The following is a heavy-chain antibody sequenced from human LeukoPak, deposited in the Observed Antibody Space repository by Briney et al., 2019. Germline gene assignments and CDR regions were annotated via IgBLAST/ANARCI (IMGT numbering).Heavy chain of an antibody. D-gene: IGHD5-24*01. Sequence: PGGSLRLSCAASGFTFSSYWMNWVRQAPGKGLEWVANIKQDGSEKYYVGSVKGRFTISRDNAKNSLYLQMNSLRAEDTAVYYCARELLGHGYNLGDFDYWGQGTLVTVSS. CDR3: ARELLGHGYNLGDFDY. J-gene: IGHJ4*02. CDR1: GFTFSSYW. V-gene: IGHV3-7*01. CDR2: IKQDGSEK.